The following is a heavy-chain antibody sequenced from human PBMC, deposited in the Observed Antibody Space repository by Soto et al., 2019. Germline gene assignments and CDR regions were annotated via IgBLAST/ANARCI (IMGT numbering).Heavy chain of an antibody. Sequence: EVQLVESGGGLVQPGGSLRLSCAASGFTFSAHYMDWVRQAPGKGLEWVGRIKNKANSYTTEYAASVEGRFTISREDSQNSLYLQMNRMKTEDTAVYYCARVSLVGPSGGRYFDYCGQGSQVAVSS. CDR3: ARVSLVGPSGGRYFDY. CDR1: GFTFSAHY. CDR2: IKNKANSYTT. V-gene: IGHV3-72*01. J-gene: IGHJ4*02. D-gene: IGHD1-26*01.